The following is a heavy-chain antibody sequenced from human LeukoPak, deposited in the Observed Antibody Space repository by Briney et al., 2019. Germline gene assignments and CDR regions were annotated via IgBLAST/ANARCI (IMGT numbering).Heavy chain of an antibody. CDR3: VREPAYTGTWWYPDL. Sequence: PGGSLRLSCVASGFTFSNYDMHWVRQAAGKGLEWISAIDPAGNTWYSDSVKGRFTISRENAKSPLFLQMNSLSAADTAVYYCVREPAYTGTWWYPDLWGRGTLVTVSS. V-gene: IGHV3-13*01. D-gene: IGHD3-16*01. J-gene: IGHJ2*01. CDR2: IDPAGNT. CDR1: GFTFSNYD.